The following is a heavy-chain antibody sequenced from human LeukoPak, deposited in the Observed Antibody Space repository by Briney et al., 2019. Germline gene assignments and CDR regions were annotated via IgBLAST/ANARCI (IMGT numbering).Heavy chain of an antibody. V-gene: IGHV3-48*04. D-gene: IGHD4-17*01. Sequence: GGSLRLSCAASGFTFSRYSMNWVRQAPGKGLEWVSYISSSSSTIYYADSVKGRFTISRDNAKNSLYLQMNSLRAEDTAVYYCARDKDYGVFDFWGQGTLVTVSS. CDR3: ARDKDYGVFDF. CDR2: ISSSSSTI. CDR1: GFTFSRYS. J-gene: IGHJ4*02.